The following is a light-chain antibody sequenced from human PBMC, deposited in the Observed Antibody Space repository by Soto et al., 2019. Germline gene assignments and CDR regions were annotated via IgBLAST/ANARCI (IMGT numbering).Light chain of an antibody. Sequence: QSVLTQPPSASGSPGQAVTISCTGTKNDIGVYDFVSWDQHHPGKAPRLIIYEVVQRPSGVPDRFSGSKSGNTASLTVSGLQAADEADYFCKSYAGSNTYVSGSGTKVTVL. CDR2: EVV. V-gene: IGLV2-8*01. CDR3: KSYAGSNTYV. CDR1: KNDIGVYDF. J-gene: IGLJ1*01.